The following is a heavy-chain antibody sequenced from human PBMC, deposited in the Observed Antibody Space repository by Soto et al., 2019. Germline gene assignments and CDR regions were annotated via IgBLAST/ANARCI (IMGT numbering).Heavy chain of an antibody. V-gene: IGHV4-39*01. CDR2: IYYSGST. J-gene: IGHJ4*02. Sequence: PSETLSLTCTVSGGSISSSSYYWGWIRQPPVKGLEWFGIIYYSGSTYYNPSLKSRVTISVDTSKNQFSLKLSSVTAADTAVYYCARHTPAISISDHWGQGTLVTVSS. D-gene: IGHD2-15*01. CDR3: ARHTPAISISDH. CDR1: GGSISSSSYY.